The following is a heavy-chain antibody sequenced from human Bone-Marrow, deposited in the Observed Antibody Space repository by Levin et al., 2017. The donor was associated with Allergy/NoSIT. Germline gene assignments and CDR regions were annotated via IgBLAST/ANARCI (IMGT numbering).Heavy chain of an antibody. D-gene: IGHD2-15*01. CDR1: GFTFSSYW. CDR3: AKREGDCSGGSCYFDS. V-gene: IGHV3-74*01. Sequence: PGGSLRLSCAASGFTFSSYWMHWVRQPPGKGLVWVSRIKTDGSSTSYADSVKGRFTISRDNAKNTLYLQMNSLRDEDTAVYYCAKREGDCSGGSCYFDSWGQGTLVTVSS. CDR2: IKTDGSST. J-gene: IGHJ4*02.